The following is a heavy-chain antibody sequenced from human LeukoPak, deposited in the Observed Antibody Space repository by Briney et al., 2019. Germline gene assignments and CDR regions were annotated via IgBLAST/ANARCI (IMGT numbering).Heavy chain of an antibody. V-gene: IGHV3-33*01. CDR2: IWHDGGRK. CDR3: ARDIGNSGFNLDY. CDR1: GFTFSTHG. Sequence: GRSLRLSCVVSGFTFSTHGFHWVRQAPGKGLEWVSVIWHDGGRKEYADSVRGRFTISRDNSNLYLQMNSLRAEDTAIYYCARDIGNSGFNLDYWGQGIPVTVSS. J-gene: IGHJ4*02. D-gene: IGHD5-12*01.